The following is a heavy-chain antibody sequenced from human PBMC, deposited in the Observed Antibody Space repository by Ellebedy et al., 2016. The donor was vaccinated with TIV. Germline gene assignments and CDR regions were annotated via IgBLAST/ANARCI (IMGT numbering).Heavy chain of an antibody. V-gene: IGHV1-18*01. D-gene: IGHD3-22*01. Sequence: AASVKVSCKASGYTFTSYGISWVRQAPGQGLEWMGWISAYNGNTNYAQKLQGRVTMTTDTSTSTAYMELWSLRSDDTAVYYCAVGVYYDSSGSNAFDIWGQGTMVTVSS. CDR2: ISAYNGNT. J-gene: IGHJ3*02. CDR3: AVGVYYDSSGSNAFDI. CDR1: GYTFTSYG.